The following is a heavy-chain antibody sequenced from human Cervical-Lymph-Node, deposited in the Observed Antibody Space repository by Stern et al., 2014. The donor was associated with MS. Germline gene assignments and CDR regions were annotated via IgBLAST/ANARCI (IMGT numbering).Heavy chain of an antibody. CDR3: ARAIGFCSGGNCEPYYYYGIDV. CDR1: GFRFDDYA. V-gene: IGHV3-9*01. D-gene: IGHD2-15*01. Sequence: EVHLVESGGDLVQPGRSLRLSCAASGFRFDDYAMYWVRQAPGKGLEWVSGISCSSGKIGYADSVKGRFTISRDNVKNSLFLQMNSLRSEDTASYYCARAIGFCSGGNCEPYYYYGIDVWGQGTRVTVSS. J-gene: IGHJ6*02. CDR2: ISCSSGKI.